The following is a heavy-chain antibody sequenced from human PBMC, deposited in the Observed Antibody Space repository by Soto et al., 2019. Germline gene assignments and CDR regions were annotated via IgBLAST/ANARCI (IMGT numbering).Heavy chain of an antibody. CDR1: GYSFTSYW. D-gene: IGHD3-10*01. CDR3: AKEIGITMVRGSGSLPSYYYYGMDV. CDR2: IYPGDSDT. V-gene: IGHV5-51*01. Sequence: GESLKISCKGSGYSFTSYWIGWVRQMPGKGLEWKGIIYPGDSDTRYSPYFQGQVTISADKSISTAYLQMNSLRAEDTAVFYCAKEIGITMVRGSGSLPSYYYYGMDVWGQGTTVTVSS. J-gene: IGHJ6*02.